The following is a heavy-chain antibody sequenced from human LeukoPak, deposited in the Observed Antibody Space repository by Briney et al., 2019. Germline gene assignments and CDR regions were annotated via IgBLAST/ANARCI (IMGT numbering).Heavy chain of an antibody. Sequence: GGSLRLSCVVSGFTFRSYAMYWVRQAPGKGLEWVSEISGGRDNTYYADSVKGRFATSRDDSRNTLYLQMNSLRAEDTAVYYCARLVGVSPLDYWGQGTPVTVSS. J-gene: IGHJ4*02. CDR1: GFTFRSYA. V-gene: IGHV3-23*01. D-gene: IGHD3-16*01. CDR3: ARLVGVSPLDY. CDR2: ISGGRDNT.